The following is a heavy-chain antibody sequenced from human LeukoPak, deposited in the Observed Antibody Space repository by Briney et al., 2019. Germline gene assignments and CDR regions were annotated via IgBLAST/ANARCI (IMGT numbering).Heavy chain of an antibody. CDR3: ASYGDYFDY. J-gene: IGHJ4*02. V-gene: IGHV1-2*02. Sequence: GASVKVSCKASGYTFTSYGISWVRQAPGQGLEWMGWINPESGGTDYAQRFQGRVTMTRDTSITTAYMELSSLTSDDTAVYYCASYGDYFDYWGQGTLVTVSS. D-gene: IGHD4-17*01. CDR1: GYTFTSYG. CDR2: INPESGGT.